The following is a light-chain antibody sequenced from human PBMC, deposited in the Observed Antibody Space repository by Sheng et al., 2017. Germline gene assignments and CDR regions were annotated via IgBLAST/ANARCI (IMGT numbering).Light chain of an antibody. CDR2: AAS. CDR1: QGIDNY. V-gene: IGKV1-27*01. CDR3: QKYNSAPLT. J-gene: IGKJ4*01. Sequence: DNQMTQSPSSLSASVGDRVTITCRASQGIDNYLAWYQQKPGKHPNLLIYAASNLHSGVPSRFSGSGSGTEFTLTISSLQPEDVAIYYCQKYNSAPLTFGGGTKVEIK.